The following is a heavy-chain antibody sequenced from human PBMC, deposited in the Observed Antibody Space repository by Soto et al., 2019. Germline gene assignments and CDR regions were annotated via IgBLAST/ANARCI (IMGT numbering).Heavy chain of an antibody. J-gene: IGHJ4*02. Sequence: GGSLRLSCAASGFTVSSNYMSWVRQAPGKGLEWVSVIYSGGSTYYADSVKGRFTISRDNSKSTLYLQMNSLRAEDTAVYYCATQSVAGTSGAFDYWGQGTLVTVSS. CDR2: IYSGGST. CDR1: GFTVSSNY. D-gene: IGHD6-19*01. V-gene: IGHV3-66*01. CDR3: ATQSVAGTSGAFDY.